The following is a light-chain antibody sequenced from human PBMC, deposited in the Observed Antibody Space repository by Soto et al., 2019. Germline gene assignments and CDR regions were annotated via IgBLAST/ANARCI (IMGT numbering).Light chain of an antibody. CDR3: QQHRSYPVT. Sequence: DIQMTQSPSTLSASVGDRVIITCRASQSVSSWLAWYQHKPGKAPKLLIYKASSLESGVPSRFSGSGSGTEFTLTINSLQPDDFATYYCQQHRSYPVTFGQVTRLEIK. CDR1: QSVSSW. CDR2: KAS. V-gene: IGKV1-5*03. J-gene: IGKJ5*01.